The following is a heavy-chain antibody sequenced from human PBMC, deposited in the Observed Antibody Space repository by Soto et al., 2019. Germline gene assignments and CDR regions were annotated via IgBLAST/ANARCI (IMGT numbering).Heavy chain of an antibody. D-gene: IGHD5-18*01. Sequence: ESGGGVVQPGRSLRLSCVASGFIFNNYGMHWVRQAPGKGLEWVAVIWYDGSNKYYADSVKGRFTISRDNSKNTLYVQMNSLRAEDTAVYYCAREGYVDTAMVIPYFDYWGQGTLVTVSS. CDR1: GFIFNNYG. V-gene: IGHV3-33*01. J-gene: IGHJ4*02. CDR2: IWYDGSNK. CDR3: AREGYVDTAMVIPYFDY.